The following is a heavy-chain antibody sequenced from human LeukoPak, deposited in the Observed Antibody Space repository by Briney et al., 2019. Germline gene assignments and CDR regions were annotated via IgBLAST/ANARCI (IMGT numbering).Heavy chain of an antibody. D-gene: IGHD6-13*01. CDR2: IIPIFGTA. V-gene: IGHV1-69*05. CDR1: GGTFSSYA. CDR3: ARAYSSSWYDAVYFDY. J-gene: IGHJ4*02. Sequence: ASVKVSCKASGGTFSSYAISWVRRAPGQGREWMGRIIPIFGTANYAQKFQGRVTITTDESTSTAYMELSSLRSEDTAVYYCARAYSSSWYDAVYFDYWGQGTLVTVSS.